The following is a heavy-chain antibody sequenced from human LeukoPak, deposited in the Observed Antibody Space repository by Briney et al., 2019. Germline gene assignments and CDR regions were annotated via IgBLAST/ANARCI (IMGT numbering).Heavy chain of an antibody. J-gene: IGHJ4*02. V-gene: IGHV3-33*01. D-gene: IGHD6-25*01. Sequence: PGGSLRLSCAASGFTFNTYGMHWVRQAPGKGLEWVAVIWYDGSNKYYADPVKGRFTISRDNSKNTLYLQMNSLRDEDTAVYYCARDRRLSYFDYWGQGTLVTVSS. CDR2: IWYDGSNK. CDR3: ARDRRLSYFDY. CDR1: GFTFNTYG.